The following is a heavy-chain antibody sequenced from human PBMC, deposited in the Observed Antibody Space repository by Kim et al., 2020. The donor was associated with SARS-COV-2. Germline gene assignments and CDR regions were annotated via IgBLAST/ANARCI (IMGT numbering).Heavy chain of an antibody. Sequence: ASVKVSCKASGYTFTSYGISWVRQAPGQGLEWMGWISAYNGNTNYAQKLQGRVTMTTDTSTSTAYMELRSLRSDDTAVYYCARDDLMVRGVRNDYYYYYGMDVWGQGTTVTVSS. D-gene: IGHD3-10*01. CDR3: ARDDLMVRGVRNDYYYYYGMDV. CDR1: GYTFTSYG. CDR2: ISAYNGNT. J-gene: IGHJ6*02. V-gene: IGHV1-18*04.